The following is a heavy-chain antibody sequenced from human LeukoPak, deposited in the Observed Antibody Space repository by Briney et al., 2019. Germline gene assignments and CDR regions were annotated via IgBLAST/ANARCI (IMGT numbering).Heavy chain of an antibody. CDR1: GGTFSSYA. Sequence: SVKVSCKASGGTFSSYAISWVRQAPGQGLEWMGRIIPILGIANYAQKFQGRVTITADKSTSTAYMELSSLRSEDTAVYYCAKALFNGGNDYWGQGTLVTVSS. D-gene: IGHD2-15*01. CDR3: AKALFNGGNDY. J-gene: IGHJ4*02. V-gene: IGHV1-69*04. CDR2: IIPILGIA.